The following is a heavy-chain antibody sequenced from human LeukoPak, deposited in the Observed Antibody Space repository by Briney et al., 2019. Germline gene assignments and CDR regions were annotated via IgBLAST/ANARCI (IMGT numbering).Heavy chain of an antibody. D-gene: IGHD3-22*01. V-gene: IGHV1-2*02. CDR3: ARDLGDSSGYTNWFDP. Sequence: ASVKVSCKASGYTFTGYYMHWVRQAPGQGLEWMGWINPNSGGTNYAQKFQGRVTMTRDTPISTAYMELSRLRSDDTAVYYCARDLGDSSGYTNWFDPWGQGTLVTVSS. J-gene: IGHJ5*02. CDR1: GYTFTGYY. CDR2: INPNSGGT.